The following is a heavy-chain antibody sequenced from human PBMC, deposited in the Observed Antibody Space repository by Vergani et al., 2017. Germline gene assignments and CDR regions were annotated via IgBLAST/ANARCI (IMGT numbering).Heavy chain of an antibody. J-gene: IGHJ1*01. CDR1: GGTFSSYA. Sequence: QVQLVQSGAEVKKPGSSVKVSCKASGGTFSSYAISWVRQAPGQGLEWMGGIIPIFGIANYAQKFQGRVTITADKSTSTAYMELSSLRSEDTAVYYCATGPGCSGGSCFLFQHWGQGTLVTVSS. D-gene: IGHD2-15*01. V-gene: IGHV1-69*17. CDR3: ATGPGCSGGSCFLFQH. CDR2: IIPIFGIA.